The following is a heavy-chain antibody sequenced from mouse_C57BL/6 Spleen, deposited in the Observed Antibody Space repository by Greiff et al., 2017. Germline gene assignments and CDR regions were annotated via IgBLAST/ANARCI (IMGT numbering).Heavy chain of an antibody. CDR1: GYAFSSSW. D-gene: IGHD5-5*01. CDR3: ARDYRYYFDY. Sequence: VQLQQSGPELVKPGASVKISCKASGYAFSSSWMNWVKQRPGKGLEWIGRIYPGDGDTNYIGKFKGKATLTADKSSSTAYMQLSSLTSEDSAVYFCARDYRYYFDYWGQGTTLTVSS. V-gene: IGHV1-82*01. J-gene: IGHJ2*01. CDR2: IYPGDGDT.